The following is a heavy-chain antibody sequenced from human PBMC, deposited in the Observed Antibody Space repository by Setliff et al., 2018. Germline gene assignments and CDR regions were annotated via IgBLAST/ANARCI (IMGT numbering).Heavy chain of an antibody. V-gene: IGHV4-30-4*08. J-gene: IGHJ3*01. CDR3: AREVGTSTSSDAFDV. Sequence: SETLSLTCTVSGDSISSGDYFWSWIRQPPGKGLEWIAYIYHSGSAYYNPSLKSRVTMSVDTSKNQFSLHLTSVTVADTAAYYCAREVGTSTSSDAFDVWGQGMMVTVSS. CDR2: IYHSGSA. CDR1: GDSISSGDYF. D-gene: IGHD1-26*01.